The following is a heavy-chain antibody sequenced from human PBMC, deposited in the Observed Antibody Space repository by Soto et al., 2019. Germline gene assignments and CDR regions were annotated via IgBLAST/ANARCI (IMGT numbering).Heavy chain of an antibody. J-gene: IGHJ6*02. CDR2: IYWDADK. V-gene: IGHV2-5*02. CDR1: GFSLSTIGVG. CDR3: AYLPCSGGSCYWFSFSGMDV. Sequence: QITLKKSGPTLVKPTQTLTLTCTFSGFSLSTIGVGVAWIRQPPGEALEWLALIYWDADKRYRPSLESRLTITKDTSKNQVVLTMTNMDSLDTATYYCAYLPCSGGSCYWFSFSGMDVWGQGTTVTVSS. D-gene: IGHD2-15*01.